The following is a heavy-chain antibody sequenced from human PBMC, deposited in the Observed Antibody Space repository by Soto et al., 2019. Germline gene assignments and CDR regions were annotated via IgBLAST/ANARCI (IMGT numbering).Heavy chain of an antibody. Sequence: QVQLQESGPGLVKPSETLSLTCTVSGGSISSYYWSWIRQPPGKGLEWIGYIYYSGSTNYNPSLKSRVTISLDTSKNQFSLKLSSVTAADTAVYYCARRTRITIFGDYFDYWGQGTLVTVSS. V-gene: IGHV4-59*08. CDR1: GGSISSYY. D-gene: IGHD3-3*01. CDR3: ARRTRITIFGDYFDY. J-gene: IGHJ4*02. CDR2: IYYSGST.